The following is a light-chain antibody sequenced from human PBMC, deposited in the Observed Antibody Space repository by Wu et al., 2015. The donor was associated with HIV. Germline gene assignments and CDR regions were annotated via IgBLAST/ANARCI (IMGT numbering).Light chain of an antibody. CDR3: QQYNNWPLT. V-gene: IGKV3-15*01. CDR1: QSVDSE. J-gene: IGKJ1*01. Sequence: EKVMMQSPGNLSVSPGERVTLSCRASQSVDSELAWYQQKPGQAPRLLIYDASTRATGIPARFSGSGSGTEFTLTISSPQSEDFAIYYCQQYNNWPLTFGQGTKVEVK. CDR2: DAS.